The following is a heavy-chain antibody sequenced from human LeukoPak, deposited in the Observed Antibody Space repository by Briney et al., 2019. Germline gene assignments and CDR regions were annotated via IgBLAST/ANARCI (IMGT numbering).Heavy chain of an antibody. CDR1: GFTLSSYW. V-gene: IGHV3-7*04. J-gene: IGHJ6*02. Sequence: GGSLRLSCAASGFTLSSYWMGWVRQAPGRGLEWVANIKQDGSEKYYVDSVKGRFTVSRDNAKNSLYLQMNSLRAEDTALYYCARVLPGYSSSFGMDVWGQGTTVTVSS. CDR3: ARVLPGYSSSFGMDV. D-gene: IGHD6-13*01. CDR2: IKQDGSEK.